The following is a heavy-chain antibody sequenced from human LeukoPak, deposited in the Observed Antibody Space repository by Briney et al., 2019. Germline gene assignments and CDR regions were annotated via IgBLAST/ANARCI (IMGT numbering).Heavy chain of an antibody. CDR1: GGSISSHY. V-gene: IGHV4-59*11. J-gene: IGHJ4*02. D-gene: IGHD3-10*01. CDR2: IYYSGST. Sequence: SETLSLTCTVCGGSISSHYWSWIWQPPGKGLEWIGYIYYSGSTNYNPSLKSRVTISVDTSKNQFSLKLSSVTAADTAVYYCARDLDYGSGSYYDYWGQGTLVTVSS. CDR3: ARDLDYGSGSYYDY.